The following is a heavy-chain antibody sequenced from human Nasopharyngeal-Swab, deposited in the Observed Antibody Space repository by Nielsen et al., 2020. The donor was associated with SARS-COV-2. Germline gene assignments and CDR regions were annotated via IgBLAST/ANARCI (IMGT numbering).Heavy chain of an antibody. CDR3: ARATWSGYSLGWFDP. V-gene: IGHV4-59*01. J-gene: IGHJ5*02. D-gene: IGHD3-3*01. CDR2: IYYSGST. Sequence: PGQRLEWIGYIYYSGSTNYNPSLKSRVTISVDTSKNQFSLKLSSVTAADTAVYYCARATWSGYSLGWFDPWGQGTLVTVSS.